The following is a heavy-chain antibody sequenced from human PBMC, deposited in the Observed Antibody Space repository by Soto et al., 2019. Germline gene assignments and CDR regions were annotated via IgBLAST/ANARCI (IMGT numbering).Heavy chain of an antibody. J-gene: IGHJ5*02. CDR1: GGSISSYY. Sequence: ETLSLTCTVSGGSISSYYWSWIRQPAGRGLEWIGRIYTSGSTNYNPSLKSRVTMSVETSKNQFSLKLSSVTAADTAVYSCARTVLWFGEFDPWGQGTLVTVSS. D-gene: IGHD3-10*01. CDR2: IYTSGST. CDR3: ARTVLWFGEFDP. V-gene: IGHV4-4*07.